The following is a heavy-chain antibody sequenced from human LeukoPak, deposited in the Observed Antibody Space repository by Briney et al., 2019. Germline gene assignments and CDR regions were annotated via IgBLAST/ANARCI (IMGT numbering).Heavy chain of an antibody. CDR1: GFTFSNSW. CDR3: ARGSSGYDH. Sequence: PGGSLRLSCAASGFTFSNSWMHWVRQVPGKGLAWVSLINADGSSTSYADSVKGRFTISRDNAKNTLYLQMNSLRAEDTAVYYCARGSSGYDHWGQGTLVTVSS. J-gene: IGHJ5*02. V-gene: IGHV3-74*01. CDR2: INADGSST. D-gene: IGHD5-12*01.